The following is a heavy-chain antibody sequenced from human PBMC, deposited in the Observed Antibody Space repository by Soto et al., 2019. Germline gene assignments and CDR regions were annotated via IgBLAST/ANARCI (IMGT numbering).Heavy chain of an antibody. V-gene: IGHV3-30-3*01. Sequence: QVHLVESGGGVVQPGKSLRLSCAASGFTFSRFAINWVRQTPGKGLEWVAVVSYDASNKMYADSVKGGFTISRDNFRNMVVLQMSSLSAADTAIYYCARGGENNFWSGFPDYWGQGTLVTVSS. CDR1: GFTFSRFA. D-gene: IGHD3-3*01. CDR3: ARGGENNFWSGFPDY. CDR2: VSYDASNK. J-gene: IGHJ4*02.